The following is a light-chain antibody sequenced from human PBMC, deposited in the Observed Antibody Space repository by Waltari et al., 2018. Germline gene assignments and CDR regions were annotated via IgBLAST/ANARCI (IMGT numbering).Light chain of an antibody. CDR3: QQRGNWPIT. CDR1: QSVSNY. CDR2: DAS. J-gene: IGKJ5*01. Sequence: EMVLTQSPATLPSSPGERPTPSFGASQSVSNYLAWYQQKPVLAPRLLIYDASNSATGPPARCSGSGSGTDFPHTISSLEPEDFAVYYCQQRGNWPITFGQGTRLEIK. V-gene: IGKV3-11*01.